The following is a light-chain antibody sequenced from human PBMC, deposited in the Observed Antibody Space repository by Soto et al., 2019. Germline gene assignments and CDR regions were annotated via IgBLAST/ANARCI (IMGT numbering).Light chain of an antibody. CDR2: GAS. CDR3: QQYNNLTRT. J-gene: IGKJ1*01. Sequence: EIVMTQSPATLSVSPGERATLSCRASQSVRSNLAWYQQKRGQAPRLXIYGASTRATGILARFSGSGAGTEFTLTISSLQSEDFAVDYCQQYNNLTRTFGQGTKVDTK. V-gene: IGKV3-15*01. CDR1: QSVRSN.